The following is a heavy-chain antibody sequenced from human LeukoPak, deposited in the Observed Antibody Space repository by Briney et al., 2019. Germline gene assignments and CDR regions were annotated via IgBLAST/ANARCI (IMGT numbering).Heavy chain of an antibody. J-gene: IGHJ4*02. Sequence: SETLSLTCAVYGGSFSGYYWSWIRQPPGKGLEWIGEINHSGSTNYNPSLKSRVTISVDTSKNQFSRKLSSVTAGDTSVCYCARGTYSGYFDDWGQGTLVTVSS. V-gene: IGHV4-34*01. CDR1: GGSFSGYY. CDR3: ARGTYSGYFDD. D-gene: IGHD1-26*01. CDR2: INHSGST.